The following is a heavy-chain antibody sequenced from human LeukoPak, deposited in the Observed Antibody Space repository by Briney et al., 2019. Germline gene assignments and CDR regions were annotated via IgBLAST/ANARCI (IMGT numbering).Heavy chain of an antibody. CDR1: GGSFSGYY. V-gene: IGHV4-34*01. CDR2: INHSGST. J-gene: IGHJ4*02. D-gene: IGHD1-20*01. Sequence: PSETLSLTCAVYGGSFSGYYWSWIRQPPGKGLEWIGEINHSGSTNYNPSLKSRVTISVDTSKNQFSLKLSSVTAADTAVYYCARAYNWNRPIYHDYWGQGTLVTVSS. CDR3: ARAYNWNRPIYHDY.